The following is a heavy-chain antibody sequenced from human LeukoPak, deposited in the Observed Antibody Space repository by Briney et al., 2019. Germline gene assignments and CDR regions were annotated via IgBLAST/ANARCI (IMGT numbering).Heavy chain of an antibody. V-gene: IGHV3-48*01. D-gene: IGHD3-16*01. Sequence: GGSLRLSCAASGFTFSSYSMNWVRQAPGKGLEWVSYISSSSSTIYYADSVKGRFTISRDNAKNSLYLQMNSLRAEDTAVYYCARGLNLGEDNYFDYWGQGTLVTVSS. CDR1: GFTFSSYS. CDR2: ISSSSSTI. CDR3: ARGLNLGEDNYFDY. J-gene: IGHJ4*02.